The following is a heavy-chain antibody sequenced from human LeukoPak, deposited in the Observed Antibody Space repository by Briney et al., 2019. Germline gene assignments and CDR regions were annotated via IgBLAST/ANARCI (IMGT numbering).Heavy chain of an antibody. J-gene: IGHJ4*02. CDR1: GGTFSRNA. V-gene: IGHV1-69*04. D-gene: IGHD3-10*01. CDR2: IIPYYNIV. CDR3: ATDLSDYYASE. Sequence: SAKVSCKASGGTFSRNAIAWVRQAPGQGLVWMGRIIPYYNIVNRAQKFQGRVTITADKSASTVYMELSSLRSEDTAVYYCATDLSDYYASEWGQGTLVTVSS.